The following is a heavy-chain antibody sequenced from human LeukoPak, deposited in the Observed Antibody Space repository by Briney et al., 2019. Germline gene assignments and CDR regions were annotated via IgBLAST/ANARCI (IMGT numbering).Heavy chain of an antibody. CDR1: GFTFSNAW. CDR3: TKLARAPRDFDY. D-gene: IGHD3-10*01. CDR2: IKSKTDGGTK. Sequence: GGSLRLSCAASGFTFSNAWMSWVRQAPGKGREWVGRIKSKTDGGTKDYAARVKGRCTISRDESKNTLYLQMNSLKIEDTAVYYCTKLARAPRDFDYWGQGTLVTVSS. J-gene: IGHJ4*01. V-gene: IGHV3-15*01.